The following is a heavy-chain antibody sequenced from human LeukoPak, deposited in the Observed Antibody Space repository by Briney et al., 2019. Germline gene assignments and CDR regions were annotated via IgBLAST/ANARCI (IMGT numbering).Heavy chain of an antibody. J-gene: IGHJ3*02. Sequence: ASVKVSCKTSGYTFTGYHMHWVRQAPGQGLEWMGRINPNSGGTNYAQKFQGWVTMTRDTSISTAYMELSRLRSDDTAVYYCARGMVADRSLDIWGQGTMVTVSS. CDR1: GYTFTGYH. D-gene: IGHD2-15*01. CDR2: INPNSGGT. V-gene: IGHV1-2*04. CDR3: ARGMVADRSLDI.